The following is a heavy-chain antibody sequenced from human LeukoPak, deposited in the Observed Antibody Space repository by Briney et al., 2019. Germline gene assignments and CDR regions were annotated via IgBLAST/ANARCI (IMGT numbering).Heavy chain of an antibody. D-gene: IGHD6-13*01. J-gene: IGHJ4*02. V-gene: IGHV1-18*01. CDR3: ARDTLSSWYYYFDY. Sequence: ASVKVCCKASGYTFNSYGISWVRQAPGQGLEWMGWISAYNGNTNYAQKFQGRVTMTTDTSTSTAYMELRSLRSDDTAVYYCARDTLSSWYYYFDYWGQGTLVTVSS. CDR1: GYTFNSYG. CDR2: ISAYNGNT.